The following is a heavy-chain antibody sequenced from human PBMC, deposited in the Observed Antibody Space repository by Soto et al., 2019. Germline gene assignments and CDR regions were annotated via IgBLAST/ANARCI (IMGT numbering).Heavy chain of an antibody. D-gene: IGHD2-8*01. CDR1: GFSFSNYG. J-gene: IGHJ4*02. Sequence: GGSLRLSCAASGFSFSNYGMHWVRQAPGKGLEWVAVISYDGSSKYHADSVKGRFTISRDNSKNTLHLQMNSLRAEDTAVYYCSKDRRGGRAVLDSWGQGTPVTISS. V-gene: IGHV3-30*18. CDR2: ISYDGSSK. CDR3: SKDRRGGRAVLDS.